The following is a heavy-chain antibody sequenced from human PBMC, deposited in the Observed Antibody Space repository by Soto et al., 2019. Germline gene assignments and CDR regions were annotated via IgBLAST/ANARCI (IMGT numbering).Heavy chain of an antibody. Sequence: EVQLVQSGGGLAQPGGSLRLSCAAFGFTYPSYDMVWVRHVAGKGLEWVSSMGGAGAREYAGSVRGRFTISRDKARNSLYLQMDSLRVGDTAVDYCTRGTFGVGMDLWGQGTPVTVSS. V-gene: IGHV3-13*01. CDR3: TRGTFGVGMDL. CDR2: MGGAGAR. D-gene: IGHD3-10*01. J-gene: IGHJ6*02. CDR1: GFTYPSYD.